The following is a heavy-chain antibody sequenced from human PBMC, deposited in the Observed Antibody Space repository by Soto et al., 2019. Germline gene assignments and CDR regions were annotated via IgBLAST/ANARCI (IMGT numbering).Heavy chain of an antibody. CDR1: GFTFSSYG. CDR2: IWYDGSNK. V-gene: IGHV3-33*01. CDR3: AGAATRWGWPYYYYGMDV. Sequence: PGGSLRLSCAASGFTFSSYGMHWVRQAPGKGLEWVAVIWYDGSNKYYADSVKGRFTISRDNSKNTLYLQMNSLRAEDTAVYYCAGAATRWGWPYYYYGMDVWGQGTTVTVSS. D-gene: IGHD2-15*01. J-gene: IGHJ6*02.